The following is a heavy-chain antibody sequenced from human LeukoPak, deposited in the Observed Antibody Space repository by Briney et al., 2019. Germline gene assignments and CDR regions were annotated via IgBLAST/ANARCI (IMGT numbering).Heavy chain of an antibody. D-gene: IGHD6-19*01. CDR3: ARDEPRTWQWLGEFDY. CDR1: GFTFSSYE. J-gene: IGHJ4*02. V-gene: IGHV3-48*03. Sequence: GGSLRLSCAASGFTFSSYEMNWVRQAPGKGLEWVSYISSSGSTIYYADSVKGRFTISRDNAKNSLYLQMNSLRAEDTAVYYCARDEPRTWQWLGEFDYWGQGTLVTVSS. CDR2: ISSSGSTI.